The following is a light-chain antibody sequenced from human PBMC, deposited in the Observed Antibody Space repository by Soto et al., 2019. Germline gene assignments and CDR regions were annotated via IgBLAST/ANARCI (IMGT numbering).Light chain of an antibody. Sequence: DIQMPQSPSSVSASVGDRVNITCRASQGINSWLAWYQQTPGKAPKLLIYASSNLENGGPSRFSGSGSGTDFTLTISSLQPEDFATYYCQQANAFPLTFGQGTKVEI. CDR2: ASS. V-gene: IGKV1-12*01. J-gene: IGKJ1*01. CDR1: QGINSW. CDR3: QQANAFPLT.